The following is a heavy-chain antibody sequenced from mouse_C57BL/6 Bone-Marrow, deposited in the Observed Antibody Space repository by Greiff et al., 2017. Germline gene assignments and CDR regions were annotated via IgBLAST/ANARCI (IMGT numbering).Heavy chain of an antibody. J-gene: IGHJ4*01. D-gene: IGHD2-2*01. CDR3: ARRTTTMVTPYYAMDY. Sequence: QVQLKESGPGLVQPSQSLSITCTVSGFSLTSYGVHWVRQSPGKGLEWLGVIWSGGSTDYNAAFISRLSISKDNSKSQVFFKMNSRQADDTAIYYCARRTTTMVTPYYAMDYWGQGTSVTVSS. V-gene: IGHV2-2*01. CDR2: IWSGGST. CDR1: GFSLTSYG.